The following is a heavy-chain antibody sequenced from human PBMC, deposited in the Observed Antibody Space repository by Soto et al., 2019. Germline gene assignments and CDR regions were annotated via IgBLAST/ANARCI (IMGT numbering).Heavy chain of an antibody. D-gene: IGHD2-15*01. V-gene: IGHV1-3*01. Sequence: QVQLVQSGAEVKKPGASVKVSCKASGYSFTTYAVHWVRQAPGQRLEWMGWINSGNGNTKYSQKFQGRVTISWDTSASTAYMELGSLRSEDTAVYYCARDWVAVGADYSHYYMDVWGKGPTVTVSS. CDR1: GYSFTTYA. CDR3: ARDWVAVGADYSHYYMDV. J-gene: IGHJ6*03. CDR2: INSGNGNT.